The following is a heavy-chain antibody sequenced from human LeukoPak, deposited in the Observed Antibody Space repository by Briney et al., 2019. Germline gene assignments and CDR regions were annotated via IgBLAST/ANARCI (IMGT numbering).Heavy chain of an antibody. CDR3: ATDYGDFGRLDY. D-gene: IGHD4-17*01. CDR2: IDHSGST. Sequence: SETLSLTCAVYGGSFSGSYCSWIRQPPGKGLEWIGEIDHSGSTNYNPSLKSRVTISVVTSKNQFSLKLSSVTTADTSVYYCATDYGDFGRLDYWGQGTLVTVSS. V-gene: IGHV4-34*01. CDR1: GGSFSGSY. J-gene: IGHJ4*02.